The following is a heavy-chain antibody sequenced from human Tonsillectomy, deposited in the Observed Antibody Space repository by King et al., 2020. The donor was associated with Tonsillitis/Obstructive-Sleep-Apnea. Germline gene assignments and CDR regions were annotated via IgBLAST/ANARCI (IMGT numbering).Heavy chain of an antibody. D-gene: IGHD3-10*01. J-gene: IGHJ4*02. CDR3: ARDPSGLTMVQGHPAGYFDY. CDR1: GGTFSSYA. V-gene: IGHV1-69*01. Sequence: QLVQSGAEVKKPGSSVKVSCKASGGTFSSYAISWVRQAPGQGLEWMGGIIPIFGTANYAQKFQGRVTITADESTSTAYMELSSLRSEDTDVYYCARDPSGLTMVQGHPAGYFDYWGQGTLVTVSS. CDR2: IIPIFGTA.